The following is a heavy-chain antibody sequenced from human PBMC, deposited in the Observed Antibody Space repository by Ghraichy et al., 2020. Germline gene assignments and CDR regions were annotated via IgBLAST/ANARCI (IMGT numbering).Heavy chain of an antibody. V-gene: IGHV3-23*01. CDR3: AKVHSSGWYQVKSGPFDY. D-gene: IGHD6-19*01. CDR2: ISGSGIST. Sequence: SCAASGFTFSSYAMNWVRQAPGKGLECVSSISGSGISTYYADSVKGRFTISRDNSKNTLYLQMNSLRSEDTAVYYCAKVHSSGWYQVKSGPFDYWGQGILATVSS. J-gene: IGHJ4*02. CDR1: GFTFSSYA.